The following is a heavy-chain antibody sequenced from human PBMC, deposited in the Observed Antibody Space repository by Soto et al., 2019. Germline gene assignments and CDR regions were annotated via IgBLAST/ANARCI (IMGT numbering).Heavy chain of an antibody. CDR1: GGTVSSYA. V-gene: IGHV1-69*01. CDR2: FIPIFVSA. J-gene: IGHJ4*02. Sequence: QLHLVQSGAEVKKAGSSVKVSCKASGGTVSSYAITWVRQAPGKGLEWMGVFIPIFVSAHYAPKFQGRSTIAAVESPSTTYMELSALTSEDTAIDYCARDVSSDTTGFRGYDLWGQGTQVTVSS. CDR3: ARDVSSDTTGFRGYDL. D-gene: IGHD3-10*01.